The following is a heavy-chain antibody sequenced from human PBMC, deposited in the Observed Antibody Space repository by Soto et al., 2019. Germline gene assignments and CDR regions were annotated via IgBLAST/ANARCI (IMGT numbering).Heavy chain of an antibody. V-gene: IGHV4-59*01. D-gene: IGHD6-6*01. CDR3: ARDLSSIAARHNWFDP. CDR1: GGTISSYD. CDR2: IYYSGST. Sequence: SETLSLTCTVSGGTISSYDWSWIRQPPGKGLEWIGYIYYSGSTNYNPSLKSRVTISVDTSKNQFSLKLSSVTAADTAVYYCARDLSSIAARHNWFDPWGQGTLVTVSS. J-gene: IGHJ5*02.